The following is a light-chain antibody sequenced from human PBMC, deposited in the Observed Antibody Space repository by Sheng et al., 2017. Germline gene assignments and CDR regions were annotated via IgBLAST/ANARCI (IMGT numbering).Light chain of an antibody. CDR3: QQYGSSPCT. J-gene: IGKJ3*01. Sequence: EIVLTQSPATLSLSPGERATLSCRASQSVSSSLAWYQQKPGQAPRLLIYDASNRATGIPARFSGSGSGTDFTLTISSLQSEDVAVYYCQQYGSSPCTFGPGTKVDIK. CDR2: DAS. CDR1: QSVSSS. V-gene: IGKV3-11*01.